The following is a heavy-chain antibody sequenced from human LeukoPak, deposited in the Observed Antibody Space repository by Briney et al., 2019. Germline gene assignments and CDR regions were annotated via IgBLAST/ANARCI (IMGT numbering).Heavy chain of an antibody. Sequence: PSETLSLTCTVSGGSISSSSYYWGWIRQPPGKGLEWIGSIYYSGSTYYNPSLKSRVTISVDTSKNQFSLKLSSVTAADTAVYYCARFKADYYGSGRRDYWGQGTLVTVSS. CDR2: IYYSGST. D-gene: IGHD3-10*01. CDR1: GGSISSSSYY. V-gene: IGHV4-39*07. CDR3: ARFKADYYGSGRRDY. J-gene: IGHJ4*02.